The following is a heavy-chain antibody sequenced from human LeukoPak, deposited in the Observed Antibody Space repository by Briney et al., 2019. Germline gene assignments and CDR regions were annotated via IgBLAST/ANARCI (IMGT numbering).Heavy chain of an antibody. D-gene: IGHD3-22*01. V-gene: IGHV3-9*01. CDR1: GFTFDDYA. CDR2: ISWNSGSI. Sequence: GGSLRLSCAASGFTFDDYAMHWVRQAPGKGLEWVSGISWNSGSIGYADSVKGRFTISRDNAKNSLYLQMNSLRAEDTALYYCAKEQGPTYYYDSSGYYYYYGMDVWGQGTTVTVSS. CDR3: AKEQGPTYYYDSSGYYYYYGMDV. J-gene: IGHJ6*02.